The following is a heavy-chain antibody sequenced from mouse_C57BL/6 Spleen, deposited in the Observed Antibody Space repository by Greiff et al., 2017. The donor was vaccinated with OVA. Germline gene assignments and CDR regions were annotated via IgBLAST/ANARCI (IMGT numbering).Heavy chain of an antibody. D-gene: IGHD1-1*01. J-gene: IGHJ1*03. V-gene: IGHV1-80*01. Sequence: VQLQQSGAELVKPGASVKISCKASGYAFSSYWMNWVKQRPGKGLEWIGQIYPGDGDTNYNGKFKGKATLTADKSSSTAYMQLSSLTSEDSAVYFCARGITTVVAPSVWGTGTTVTVSS. CDR2: IYPGDGDT. CDR1: GYAFSSYW. CDR3: ARGITTVVAPSV.